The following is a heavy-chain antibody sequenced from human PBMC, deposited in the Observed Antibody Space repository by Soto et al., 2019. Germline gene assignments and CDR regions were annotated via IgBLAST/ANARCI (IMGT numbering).Heavy chain of an antibody. CDR3: ARDYSSGWQIYWYFDL. CDR2: ISSNGGST. Sequence: GGSLRLSFAASGFTFSSYAMHWVRQAPGKGLEYVSAISSNGGSTYYANSVKGRFTISRDNSKNTLYLQMGSLRAEDMAVYYCARDYSSGWQIYWYFDLWGRGTLVTVSS. CDR1: GFTFSSYA. J-gene: IGHJ2*01. D-gene: IGHD6-19*01. V-gene: IGHV3-64*01.